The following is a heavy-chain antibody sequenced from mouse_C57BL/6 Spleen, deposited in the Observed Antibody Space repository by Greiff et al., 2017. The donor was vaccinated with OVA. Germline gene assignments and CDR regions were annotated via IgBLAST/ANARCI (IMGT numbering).Heavy chain of an antibody. CDR1: GYTFTSYW. J-gene: IGHJ4*01. D-gene: IGHD2-1*01. CDR3: AREGGIYYGNYEAMDY. Sequence: QVQLQQPGAELVRPGSSVKLSCKASGYTFTSYWMDWVKQRPGQGLEWIGNIYPSDSETHYNQKFKDKATLTVDKSSSTAYMQLSSLTSEDSAVYYCAREGGIYYGNYEAMDYWGQGTSVTVSS. CDR2: IYPSDSET. V-gene: IGHV1-61*01.